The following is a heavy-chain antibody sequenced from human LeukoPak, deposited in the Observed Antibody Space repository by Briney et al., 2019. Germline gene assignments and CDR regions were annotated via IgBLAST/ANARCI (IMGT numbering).Heavy chain of an antibody. CDR3: ARDGSSGLVTYLDY. CDR1: GFTFSSYG. D-gene: IGHD6-19*01. CDR2: IWYDGSNK. V-gene: IGHV3-33*01. J-gene: IGHJ4*02. Sequence: PGGSLRLSCAASGFTFSSYGMHWVRQALGKGLEWVAVIWYDGSNKYYADSVKGRFTISRDNSKNTLYLQMNSLRAEDTAVYYCARDGSSGLVTYLDYWGQGTLVTVSS.